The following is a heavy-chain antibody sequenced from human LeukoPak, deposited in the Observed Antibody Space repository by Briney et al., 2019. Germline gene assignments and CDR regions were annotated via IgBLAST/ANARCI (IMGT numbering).Heavy chain of an antibody. CDR2: IKSIPDGGTT. V-gene: IGHV3-15*01. CDR1: GFTFTNAW. Sequence: GRSLRLSCAASGFTFTNAWMSWVRQAPGKGLEWVGRIKSIPDGGTTDYAAPVKGRFTISRDDSKNTLYLQMNSLEPEDTAVYFCTTTPTLRETTLLHYWGQGTLVTVSS. CDR3: TTTPTLRETTLLHY. J-gene: IGHJ4*02. D-gene: IGHD4-17*01.